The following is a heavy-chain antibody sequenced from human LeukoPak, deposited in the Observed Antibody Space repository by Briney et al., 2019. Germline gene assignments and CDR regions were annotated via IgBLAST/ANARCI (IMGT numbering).Heavy chain of an antibody. CDR3: ARDVRPDY. Sequence: GGSLRLSCAASGCTFSSYWMSWVRQAPGEGLEWVANIKQDGTEKYNMDSEKGRFSISRDNAKNSLYLQMNGLRAEDTAVYYCARDVRPDYWGQGTLVSVS. D-gene: IGHD6-6*01. J-gene: IGHJ4*02. CDR2: IKQDGTEK. V-gene: IGHV3-7*04. CDR1: GCTFSSYW.